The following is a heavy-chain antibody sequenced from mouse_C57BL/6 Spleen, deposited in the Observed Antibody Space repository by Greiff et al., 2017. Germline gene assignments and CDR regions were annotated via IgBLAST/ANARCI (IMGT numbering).Heavy chain of an antibody. J-gene: IGHJ1*03. CDR1: GFTFTDYS. CDR2: IRNTANGYTT. Sequence: EVQGVESGGGLVQPGGSLRLSCAASGFTFTDYSLSWVRPPPGQALEWLGFIRNTANGYTTEYSASVKGRFTISRANTQSILYHQMNALRAEDSATYYCARLYGNYVWYFDVWGTGATVTVSS. D-gene: IGHD2-1*01. V-gene: IGHV7-3*01. CDR3: ARLYGNYVWYFDV.